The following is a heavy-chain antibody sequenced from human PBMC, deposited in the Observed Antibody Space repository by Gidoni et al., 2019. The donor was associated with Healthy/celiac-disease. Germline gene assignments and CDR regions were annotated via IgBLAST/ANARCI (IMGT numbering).Heavy chain of an antibody. D-gene: IGHD2-2*01. Sequence: QVQLQQWGAGLLKPSEPLSLTCAVYGGSFSGYYWSWIRQPPGKGLEWIGEIKHSGSTNYNPSLKSRVTISVDTSKNQFSLKLSSVTAADTAVYYCARRGTIVVVPAAYWFDPWGQGTLVTVSS. J-gene: IGHJ5*02. V-gene: IGHV4-34*01. CDR1: GGSFSGYY. CDR3: ARRGTIVVVPAAYWFDP. CDR2: IKHSGST.